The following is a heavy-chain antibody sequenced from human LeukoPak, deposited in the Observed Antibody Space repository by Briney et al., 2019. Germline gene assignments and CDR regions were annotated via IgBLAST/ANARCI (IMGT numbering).Heavy chain of an antibody. J-gene: IGHJ6*03. CDR1: GGSISSNY. Sequence: SETLSLTCTVSGGSISSNYWSWIRQHPGKGLEWIGYIYYSGSTKYNPSLQSRVTISLDTSKNQFSLKLRSLTAADTAVYYCARGSTVLYYYYYMDVWGKGTTVTVSS. D-gene: IGHD4-17*01. CDR2: IYYSGST. V-gene: IGHV4-59*01. CDR3: ARGSTVLYYYYYMDV.